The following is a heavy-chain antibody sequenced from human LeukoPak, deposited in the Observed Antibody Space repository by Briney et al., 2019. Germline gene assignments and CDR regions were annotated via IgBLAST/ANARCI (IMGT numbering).Heavy chain of an antibody. Sequence: PETPSLTCTVSGGSISSSSYYWGWIRQPPGKGLEWIGSVSYSGSTDYNPSLKSRVTIAVDTSKTQFSLKLSSVTAADTAVYYCARFYTTSQYGSGYMDVWGKGTTVT. D-gene: IGHD3-10*01. J-gene: IGHJ6*03. CDR1: GGSISSSSYY. CDR3: ARFYTTSQYGSGYMDV. V-gene: IGHV4-39*01. CDR2: VSYSGST.